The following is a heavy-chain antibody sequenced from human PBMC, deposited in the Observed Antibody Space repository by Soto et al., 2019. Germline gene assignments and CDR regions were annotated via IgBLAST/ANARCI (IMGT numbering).Heavy chain of an antibody. CDR2: IKQDGSER. CDR3: ASARHIGP. Sequence: GGSLRLSCAASGFTFGNYWMSWVRQAPGKGPEWVANIKQDGSERNYVDSVKGRFTISRDNAENSLYLQMNSLRVEDTGVYYCASARHIGPWGQGTLVTV. J-gene: IGHJ5*02. CDR1: GFTFGNYW. D-gene: IGHD2-21*01. V-gene: IGHV3-7*01.